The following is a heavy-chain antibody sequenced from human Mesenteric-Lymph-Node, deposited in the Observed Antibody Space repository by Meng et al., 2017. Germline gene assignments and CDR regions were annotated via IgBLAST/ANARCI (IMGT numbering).Heavy chain of an antibody. CDR2: SSNNGST. V-gene: IGHV4-31*02. J-gene: IGHJ2*01. CDR1: VVCALTCGDD. Sequence: HGSGRGLGNALLALHAPPIVAVVCALTCGDDCGWILHHPGTVMGWVWISSNNGSTYYNPYLTCRVAISVYTSKDQFYLKLSSVTVADTAVYYCAREGLVGDVRYFDLWGRGTLVTVSS. D-gene: IGHD3-10*02. CDR3: AREGLVGDVRYFDL.